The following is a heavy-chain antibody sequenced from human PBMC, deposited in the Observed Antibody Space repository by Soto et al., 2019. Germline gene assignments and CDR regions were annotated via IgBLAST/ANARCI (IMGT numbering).Heavy chain of an antibody. V-gene: IGHV1-2*02. J-gene: IGHJ4*02. D-gene: IGHD4-17*01. Sequence: QVQLVQSGAEVKKPGASVKVSCKTSGYTFAAYYIHWIRQAPGQGLEWMGWINPTSGGTVYAQNFQDRGTMTRDTSISTAYKELRRLNSYDTAVYYCARDPDYGDYWGYFFDSWGQGTPVTVSS. CDR2: INPTSGGT. CDR3: ARDPDYGDYWGYFFDS. CDR1: GYTFAAYY.